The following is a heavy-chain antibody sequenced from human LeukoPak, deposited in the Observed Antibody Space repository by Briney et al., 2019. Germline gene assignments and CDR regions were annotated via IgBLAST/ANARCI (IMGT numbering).Heavy chain of an antibody. CDR3: AKDINDSSGYPTNAFDI. V-gene: IGHV3-9*01. J-gene: IGHJ3*02. CDR2: ISWNSGSI. Sequence: GGSLRLYCAASGFTFDDYAMHWVRQAPGKGLEWVSGISWNSGSIGYADSVKGRFTISRDNAKNSLYLQMNSLRAEDTALYYCAKDINDSSGYPTNAFDIWGQGTMVTVSS. CDR1: GFTFDDYA. D-gene: IGHD3-22*01.